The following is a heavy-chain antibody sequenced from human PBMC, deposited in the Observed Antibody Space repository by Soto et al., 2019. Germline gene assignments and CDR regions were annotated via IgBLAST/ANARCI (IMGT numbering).Heavy chain of an antibody. Sequence: QVQLQESGPGLVKSSETLSLTCTVSGGSISSYYWSWIRQPPGKGLEWIGYIYYSGSTKYNPSLKSRVTISVDTSKNQFSLKVSSVTAADTAVYYCATASGSTYGRPYYYYGLDVWGQGTTVTVSS. CDR3: ATASGSTYGRPYYYYGLDV. CDR1: GGSISSYY. CDR2: IYYSGST. J-gene: IGHJ6*02. D-gene: IGHD1-26*01. V-gene: IGHV4-59*08.